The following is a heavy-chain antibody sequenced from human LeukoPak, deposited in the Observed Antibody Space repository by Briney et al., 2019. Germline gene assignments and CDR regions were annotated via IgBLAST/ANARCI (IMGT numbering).Heavy chain of an antibody. CDR1: GFTFSSYG. Sequence: GRSLRLSCAASGFTFSSYGMHWVRQAPGKGLEWVAVIWYDGSNKYYADSVKGRFTISRDNSKNTLYLQMNSLRAEDTAVYYCARDQGGIAAAGKGVTNWFDPWGQGTLVTVSS. CDR2: IWYDGSNK. V-gene: IGHV3-33*01. CDR3: ARDQGGIAAAGKGVTNWFDP. J-gene: IGHJ5*02. D-gene: IGHD6-13*01.